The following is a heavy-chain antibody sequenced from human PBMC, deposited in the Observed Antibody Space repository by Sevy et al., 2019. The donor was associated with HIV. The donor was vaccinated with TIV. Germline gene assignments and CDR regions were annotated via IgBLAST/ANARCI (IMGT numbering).Heavy chain of an antibody. CDR1: GFTFSNVW. CDR3: ATSSGWALDY. V-gene: IGHV3-21*01. CDR2: ISFSGNYI. D-gene: IGHD6-19*01. J-gene: IGHJ4*02. Sequence: GGSLRLSCAASGFTFSNVWMSWVRQAPGKGLEWVSSISFSGNYIYYADFAKGRFTISRDNARNSLYLQMISLTAEDTAVYYCATSSGWALDYWGQGTLVTVSS.